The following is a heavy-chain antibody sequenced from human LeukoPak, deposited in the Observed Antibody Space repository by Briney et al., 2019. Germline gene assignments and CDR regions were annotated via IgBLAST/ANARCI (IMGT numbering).Heavy chain of an antibody. V-gene: IGHV3-30*02. CDR1: GVTFSSYG. Sequence: PGGTLRLSCAASGVTFSSYGMHWVRQAPGKGLEWVACIRYDGSTKYYADSVKGRFTISRDNSKNTLYLQMKSLRAEDTAVYYCAKDALWFGESGECDYWGQGTLVTVSS. CDR3: AKDALWFGESGECDY. J-gene: IGHJ4*02. CDR2: IRYDGSTK. D-gene: IGHD3-10*01.